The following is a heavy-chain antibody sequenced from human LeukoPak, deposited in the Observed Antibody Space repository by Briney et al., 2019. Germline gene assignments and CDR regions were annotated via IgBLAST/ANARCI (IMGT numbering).Heavy chain of an antibody. CDR2: IYYSGST. V-gene: IGHV4-39*01. J-gene: IGHJ5*02. CDR1: GGSISSSPYY. Sequence: NPSETLPLTCTVSGGSISSSPYYWGWIRQPPGKGLEWIGTIYYSGSTYYNPSLKSRVTISVDTSKNQFSLKLTSVTAADTAVYYCARPVPSRLGWFDPWGQGTLVTVSS. CDR3: ARPVPSRLGWFDP. D-gene: IGHD1-1*01.